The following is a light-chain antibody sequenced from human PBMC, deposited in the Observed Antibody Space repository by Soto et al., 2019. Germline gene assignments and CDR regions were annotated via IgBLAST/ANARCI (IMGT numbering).Light chain of an antibody. V-gene: IGLV2-18*02. Sequence: QSALTQPPSVSGSPGQSVTISCTGTSSDVGNYDRVSWYQQPPGTAPKLVIYEVSNRPSGVPDRFSGSKSGNTASLTISGLQTEDEGDYFCTSYTSSRTVLFGGWTKLTVL. CDR1: SSDVGNYDR. CDR2: EVS. CDR3: TSYTSSRTVL. J-gene: IGLJ2*01.